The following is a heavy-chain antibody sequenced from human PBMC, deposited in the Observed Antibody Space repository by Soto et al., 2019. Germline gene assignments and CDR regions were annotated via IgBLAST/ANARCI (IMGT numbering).Heavy chain of an antibody. V-gene: IGHV1-69*13. J-gene: IGHJ6*02. CDR1: GGTFSSYA. CDR2: IIHIFGTA. D-gene: IGHD6-6*01. CDR3: ARASIAARPSYYGMDV. Sequence: ASVKVSCKASGGTFSSYAISWVRQAPGQGPEWMGGIIHIFGTANYAQKFQGRVTITADESTSTAYMELSSLRSEDTAVYYCARASIAARPSYYGMDVWGQGTTVTVSS.